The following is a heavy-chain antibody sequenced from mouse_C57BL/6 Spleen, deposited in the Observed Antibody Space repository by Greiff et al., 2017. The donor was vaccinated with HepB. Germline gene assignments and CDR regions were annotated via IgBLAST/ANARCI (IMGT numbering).Heavy chain of an antibody. D-gene: IGHD1-1*01. J-gene: IGHJ4*01. V-gene: IGHV5-9-1*02. CDR1: GFTFSSYA. CDR2: ISSGGDYI. CDR3: TRVVATYYYAMDY. Sequence: EVQGVESGEGLVKPGGSLKLSCAASGFTFSSYAMSWVRQTPEKRLEWVAYISSGGDYIYYADTVKGRFTISRDNARNTLYLQMSSLKSEDTAMYYCTRVVATYYYAMDYWGQGTSVTVSS.